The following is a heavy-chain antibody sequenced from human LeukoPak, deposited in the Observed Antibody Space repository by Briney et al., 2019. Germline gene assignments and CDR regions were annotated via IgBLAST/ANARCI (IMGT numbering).Heavy chain of an antibody. CDR1: GDNVSSNSAT. Sequence: SQTLSLTCAISGDNVSSNSATWSWIRQSPSRGLEWLGRTYNRSKWYSDYAVSVKGRITINPDTSKNQFSLQLNSVAPEDTAVYYCARGLVAYGFDYWGQGTLVTVSS. D-gene: IGHD2-15*01. V-gene: IGHV6-1*01. J-gene: IGHJ4*02. CDR3: ARGLVAYGFDY. CDR2: TYNRSKWYS.